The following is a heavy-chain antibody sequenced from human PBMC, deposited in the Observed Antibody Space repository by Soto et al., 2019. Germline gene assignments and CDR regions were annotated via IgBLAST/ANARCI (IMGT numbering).Heavy chain of an antibody. J-gene: IGHJ4*02. CDR1: GFTFSSYG. Sequence: QVQLVESGGGVVQPGRSLRLSCAASGFTFSSYGMHWVRQAPGKGLEWVAVISYDGSNKYYADSVKGRFTISRDNSKNTLYLQMNSLRAEETAVYYCAKTSSTVTTPYYFDYWGQGTLVNVSS. CDR3: AKTSSTVTTPYYFDY. D-gene: IGHD4-17*01. V-gene: IGHV3-30*18. CDR2: ISYDGSNK.